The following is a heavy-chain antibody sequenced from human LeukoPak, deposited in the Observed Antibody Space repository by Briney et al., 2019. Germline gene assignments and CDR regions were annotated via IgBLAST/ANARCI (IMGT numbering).Heavy chain of an antibody. CDR1: GFTFSSYA. CDR3: AKEGTNYDILTGYYTYGMDV. D-gene: IGHD3-9*01. CDR2: ISGSGGST. J-gene: IGHJ6*02. V-gene: IGHV3-23*01. Sequence: GGSLRLSCAASGFTFSSYAMSWVRQAPGKGLEWVSAISGSGGSTYYADSVKGRFTISRDNSKNTLYLQMNSLRAEDTAVYYCAKEGTNYDILTGYYTYGMDVWGQGTTATVSS.